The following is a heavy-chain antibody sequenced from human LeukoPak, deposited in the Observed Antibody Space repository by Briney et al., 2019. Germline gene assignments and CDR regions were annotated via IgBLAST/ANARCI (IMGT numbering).Heavy chain of an antibody. Sequence: KPSETLSLTCAVSGGSISNYYCSWIRQPPGKGLEWLGYIHYSGYTNYNPSLKSRVTISVDTSKNQFSLNLSSVTAADTAVYYCARHRGSDWYFDLWGRGTLVNVSS. CDR1: GGSISNYY. J-gene: IGHJ2*01. CDR2: IHYSGYT. D-gene: IGHD3-10*01. CDR3: ARHRGSDWYFDL. V-gene: IGHV4-59*01.